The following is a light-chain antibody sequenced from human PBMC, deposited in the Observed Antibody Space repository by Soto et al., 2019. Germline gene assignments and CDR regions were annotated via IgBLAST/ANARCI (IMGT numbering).Light chain of an antibody. V-gene: IGLV2-14*01. J-gene: IGLJ1*01. CDR1: SGDIGSYNR. Sequence: QSALTQPASVSGSPGQSITISGTGTSGDIGSYNRVSWYQQHPGKAPKLIIYEVTDRPSGVSNRFSGSKSGNTASLTISGLQAEDAAEYYCSSYTNINTRACVFGTGTKLTVL. CDR3: SSYTNINTRACV. CDR2: EVT.